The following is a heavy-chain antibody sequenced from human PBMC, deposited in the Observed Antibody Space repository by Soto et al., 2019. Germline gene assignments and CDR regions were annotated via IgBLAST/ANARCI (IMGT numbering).Heavy chain of an antibody. CDR2: IYPGDSDT. Sequence: EVQLVKSGAEVKKPGESLKISCKGSGYSFTSYWIGWVRQMPGKGLEWMGIIYPGDSDTRYSPSCQGQVTISADKSISTAYLQWSSLKGVDTTMYYCARLVRTMIVDAPIVYWGQGTLVTVSS. D-gene: IGHD3-22*01. J-gene: IGHJ4*02. CDR3: ARLVRTMIVDAPIVY. V-gene: IGHV5-51*01. CDR1: GYSFTSYW.